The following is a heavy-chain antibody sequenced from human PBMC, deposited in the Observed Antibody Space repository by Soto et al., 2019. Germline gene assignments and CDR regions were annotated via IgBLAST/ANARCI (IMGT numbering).Heavy chain of an antibody. CDR3: AKVPPEYCSGNSCYLDY. D-gene: IGHD2-15*01. CDR2: ISYDGSNT. CDR1: GFTFSSYG. V-gene: IGHV3-30*18. Sequence: GGSLRLSCAASGFTFSSYGMHWVRQAPGKGLEWVAVISYDGSNTYYADSVEGRFTISRDNPRNTLYLQMNSLRAEDTAVYYCAKVPPEYCSGNSCYLDYWGQGTLVTVSS. J-gene: IGHJ4*02.